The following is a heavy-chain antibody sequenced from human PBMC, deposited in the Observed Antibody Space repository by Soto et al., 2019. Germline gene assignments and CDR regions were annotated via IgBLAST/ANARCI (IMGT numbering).Heavy chain of an antibody. J-gene: IGHJ4*02. V-gene: IGHV3-66*01. CDR2: IYSGGST. D-gene: IGHD2-15*01. CDR3: ARTCSGGTCSFDY. Sequence: APGKGLEWVSVIYSGGSTYYADSVKSRFTISRDNSENTLYLQMNSLRAEDTAVYYCARTCSGGTCSFDYWGQGTLVTVSS.